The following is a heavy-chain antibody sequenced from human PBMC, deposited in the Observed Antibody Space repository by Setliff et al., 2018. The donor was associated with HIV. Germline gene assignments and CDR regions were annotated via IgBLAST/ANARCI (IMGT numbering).Heavy chain of an antibody. J-gene: IGHJ4*02. V-gene: IGHV1-3*03. Sequence: ASVKVSCKASGYTFTNYAMHWLRQAPGQRLEWMGWINAGNGNTRYSQEFQGRVTITRDTSATTAYMELSSLRSEDTAVYYCARGKRGSSGYQQWGQGTLVTVSS. CDR1: GYTFTNYA. CDR3: ARGKRGSSGYQQ. D-gene: IGHD3-22*01. CDR2: INAGNGNT.